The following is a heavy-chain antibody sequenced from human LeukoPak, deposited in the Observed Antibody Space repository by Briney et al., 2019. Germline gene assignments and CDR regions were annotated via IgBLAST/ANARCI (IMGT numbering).Heavy chain of an antibody. Sequence: GGSLRLSCAASGFTFSSYGMHWVRQAPGKGLEWVAVISYDGSNKYYADSVKGRFTISSDNSKNTLYLQMNSLRAEDTAVYYCARPDYGGNSGEYYYYGMDVWGQGTTVTVSS. CDR3: ARPDYGGNSGEYYYYGMDV. J-gene: IGHJ6*02. D-gene: IGHD4-23*01. CDR2: ISYDGSNK. V-gene: IGHV3-30*03. CDR1: GFTFSSYG.